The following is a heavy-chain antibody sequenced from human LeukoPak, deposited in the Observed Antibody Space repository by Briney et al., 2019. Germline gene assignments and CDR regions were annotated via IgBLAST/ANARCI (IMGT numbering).Heavy chain of an antibody. CDR3: ARGVDFWSGPRGMDV. CDR1: GFTFSSYA. D-gene: IGHD3-3*01. V-gene: IGHV3-30-3*01. CDR2: ISYDGSNK. J-gene: IGHJ6*02. Sequence: PGGSLRLSCAASGFTFSSYAMHWVRQAPGKGLEWVAVISYDGSNKYYADSVKGRFTISRDNSKNTLYLQMNSLRAEDTAVYYCARGVDFWSGPRGMDVWGQGTTVTVSS.